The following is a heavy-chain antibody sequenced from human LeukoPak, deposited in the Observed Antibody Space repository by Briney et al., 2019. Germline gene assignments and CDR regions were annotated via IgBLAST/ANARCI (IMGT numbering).Heavy chain of an antibody. D-gene: IGHD3-22*01. V-gene: IGHV3-11*01. CDR3: ARTPGDYYDSSGYRGYNWFDP. Sequence: GGSLRLSCAASGFTFSDYYMSWIRQAPGKGLEWVSYISSSGSTIYYADSVKGRFTISRDNAKNSLYLQMNSLRAEDTAVYYCARTPGDYYDSSGYRGYNWFDPWGQGTLVTVSS. CDR1: GFTFSDYY. J-gene: IGHJ5*02. CDR2: ISSSGSTI.